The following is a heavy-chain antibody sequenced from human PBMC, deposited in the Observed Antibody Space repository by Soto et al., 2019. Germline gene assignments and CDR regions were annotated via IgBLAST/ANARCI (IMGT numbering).Heavy chain of an antibody. V-gene: IGHV3-23*01. Sequence: PGGSLRLSCAASGFTFSNYAIHWVRQSPGKGLEWVSVISGSVGSTYYADSVKGRFTITRDNSKNTLYLQMNSLRAEDTAVYYCAKAGGAAGTVDYFDYWGQGTLVTVSS. CDR2: ISGSVGST. D-gene: IGHD6-13*01. CDR1: GFTFSNYA. J-gene: IGHJ4*02. CDR3: AKAGGAAGTVDYFDY.